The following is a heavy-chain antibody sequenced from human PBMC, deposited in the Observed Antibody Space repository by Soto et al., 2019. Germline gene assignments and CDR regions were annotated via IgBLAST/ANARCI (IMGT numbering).Heavy chain of an antibody. Sequence: SETLSLTCAVHGGSFSGFYWTWIRQPPGKGLEWIGEINHSGSSNYNPPLKSRVTTSLDTSRNQFSLSLNSVTAADTAVYYCARMAGPWYFDLWGRGTLVIVSS. CDR3: ARMAGPWYFDL. V-gene: IGHV4-34*01. CDR1: GGSFSGFY. CDR2: INHSGSS. J-gene: IGHJ2*01.